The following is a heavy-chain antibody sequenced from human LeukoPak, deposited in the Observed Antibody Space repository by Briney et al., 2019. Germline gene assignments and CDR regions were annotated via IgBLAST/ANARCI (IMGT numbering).Heavy chain of an antibody. CDR2: INTNTGNP. CDR1: GYTSTRYA. Sequence: ASVKISCKTPGYTSTRYAMTCVRQAPVHGLERIGWINTNTGNPTYAQGFTGRFVFSLDTSVSTAYLQISSLKAEDTAVYYCARDECGGDCDALFDYWGQGTLVTVSS. D-gene: IGHD2-21*02. V-gene: IGHV7-4-1*02. CDR3: ARDECGGDCDALFDY. J-gene: IGHJ4*02.